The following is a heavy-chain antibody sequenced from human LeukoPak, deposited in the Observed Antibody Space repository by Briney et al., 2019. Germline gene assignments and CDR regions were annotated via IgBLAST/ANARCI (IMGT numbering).Heavy chain of an antibody. CDR1: GFTFSSYA. V-gene: IGHV3-23*01. J-gene: IGHJ4*02. CDR2: ISGSGGST. CDR3: APRRGGVVVVPAAMDGASVY. D-gene: IGHD2-2*01. Sequence: QPGGSLRLSCAASGFTFSSYAMSRVRQAPGKGLEWVSAISGSGGSTYYADSVKGRFTISRDNSKNTLYLQMNSLRAEDTAVYYCAPRRGGVVVVPAAMDGASVYWGQGTLVTVSS.